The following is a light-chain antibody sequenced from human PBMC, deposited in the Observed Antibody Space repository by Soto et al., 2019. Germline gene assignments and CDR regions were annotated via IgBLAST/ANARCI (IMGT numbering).Light chain of an antibody. V-gene: IGKV3-20*01. Sequence: EIVLTQSPVTLSFSPGERATLSCRASQSVSSSYLAWYQQKPGQAPRLLIYGASSRATGIPDRFSGSGSGTDFTLTISRLEPEDFAVYYCQQYGSSPPITFGGGTKVDIK. J-gene: IGKJ4*01. CDR3: QQYGSSPPIT. CDR1: QSVSSSY. CDR2: GAS.